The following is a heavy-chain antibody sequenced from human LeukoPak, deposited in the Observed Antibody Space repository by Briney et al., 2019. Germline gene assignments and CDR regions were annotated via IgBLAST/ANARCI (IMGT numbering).Heavy chain of an antibody. Sequence: ASVKVSCKASGYTLTSYGTSWVRQAPGQGLEWMGWISAYNGNTNYAQKLQGRVTMTADTSTSTAYMELRSLRSDDTAVYYCARDYGWELPGAFDIWGQGTMVTVSS. D-gene: IGHD1-26*01. J-gene: IGHJ3*02. CDR3: ARDYGWELPGAFDI. V-gene: IGHV1-18*01. CDR2: ISAYNGNT. CDR1: GYTLTSYG.